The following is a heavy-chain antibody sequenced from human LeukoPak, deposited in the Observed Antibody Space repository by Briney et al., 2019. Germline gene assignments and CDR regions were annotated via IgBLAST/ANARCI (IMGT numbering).Heavy chain of an antibody. CDR1: GFTFSSCS. CDR2: VSSSSNYI. D-gene: IGHD3-3*01. V-gene: IGHV3-21*01. CDR3: ASSGNDFWSGYYLVY. J-gene: IGHJ4*02. Sequence: GGSLRLSCVASGFTFSSCSMNWVRQAPGKGLEWVSSVSSSSNYIYYTDSVKDRFTISRDNAKNSLYLQMNSLRAEDTAVYYCASSGNDFWSGYYLVYWGQGTLVTVSS.